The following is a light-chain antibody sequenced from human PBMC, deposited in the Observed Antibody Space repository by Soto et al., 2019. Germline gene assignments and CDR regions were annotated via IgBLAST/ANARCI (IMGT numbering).Light chain of an antibody. CDR2: ATS. J-gene: IGKJ3*01. V-gene: IGKV1-8*01. Sequence: AIRMTQSPSSFSASTGDRVTITCRASQGISSYLAWYQQTPGKAPKLLIYATSTLQTGVPSRFSGSGSGTEFTLTISSLQTEDFATYYCQLFNSYPLLFTFGPGTRVEIK. CDR3: QLFNSYPLLFT. CDR1: QGISSY.